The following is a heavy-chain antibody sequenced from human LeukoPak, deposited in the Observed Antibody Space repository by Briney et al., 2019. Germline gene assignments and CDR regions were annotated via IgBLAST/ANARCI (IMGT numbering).Heavy chain of an antibody. CDR1: GYTFTTYD. J-gene: IGHJ4*02. D-gene: IGHD1/OR15-1a*01. Sequence: ASVKVSCTTSGYTFTTYDINWVRQAPGQGLEWMGRISAYNGYTNYGQKLQGRVTMTTDTSTSTAYMELRSLRSDDTAVYYCARVATGTRSFDYWGQGTLVTVSS. V-gene: IGHV1-18*01. CDR3: ARVATGTRSFDY. CDR2: ISAYNGYT.